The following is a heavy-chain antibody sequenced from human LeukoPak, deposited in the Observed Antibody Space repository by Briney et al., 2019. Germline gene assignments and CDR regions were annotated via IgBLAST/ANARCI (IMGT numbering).Heavy chain of an antibody. J-gene: IGHJ6*03. D-gene: IGHD1-26*01. CDR1: GFSLTTYA. CDR2: INDRGDST. V-gene: IGHV3-23*01. CDR3: ARDPYSGAYGDTYYYYMDV. Sequence: GGSLRLSCAASGFSLTTYAMGWVRQAPGKGLEWVSVINDRGDSTYYADSVKGRFTISRDSSKNTLYLQMNSLRGEDTAVYYCARDPYSGAYGDTYYYYMDVWGKGTTVTISS.